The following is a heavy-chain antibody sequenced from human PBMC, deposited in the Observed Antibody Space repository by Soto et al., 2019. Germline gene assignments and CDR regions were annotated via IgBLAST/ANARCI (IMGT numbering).Heavy chain of an antibody. D-gene: IGHD3-22*01. CDR2: ISYDGSNK. J-gene: IGHJ6*02. CDR3: ARDPKDPNYYYSSGYHYYGMDV. Sequence: GGSLSLSCAASGFTFSSYAMHWVRQAPGKGLEWVAVISYDGSNKYYADSVKGRFTISRDNSKNTLYLQMNSLRAKDTAVYYCARDPKDPNYYYSSGYHYYGMDVFGQGTTVTVSS. V-gene: IGHV3-30-3*01. CDR1: GFTFSSYA.